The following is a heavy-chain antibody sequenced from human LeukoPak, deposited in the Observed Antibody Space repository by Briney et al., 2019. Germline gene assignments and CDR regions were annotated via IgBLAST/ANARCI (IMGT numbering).Heavy chain of an antibody. Sequence: PSETLSLTCAVYIDSFTNYYWNWIRQTPGKGLEWIGEVNDSGGTNINPSLRSRVILSVDTSKNQFSLKLISVTAADTAVYYCARGQGATVPQVGENWFDPWGQGTLVTVSS. CDR3: ARGQGATVPQVGENWFDP. CDR2: VNDSGGT. CDR1: IDSFTNYY. D-gene: IGHD1-26*01. J-gene: IGHJ5*02. V-gene: IGHV4-34*01.